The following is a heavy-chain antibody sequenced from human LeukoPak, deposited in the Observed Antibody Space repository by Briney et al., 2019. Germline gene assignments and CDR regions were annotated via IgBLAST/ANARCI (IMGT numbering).Heavy chain of an antibody. CDR2: IYYSGST. D-gene: IGHD6-6*01. V-gene: IGHV4-59*12. CDR3: ARVQYSSSYYMDV. J-gene: IGHJ6*03. Sequence: SETPSLTCTVSGGSISSYYWSWIRQPPGKGLEWIGYIYYSGSTNYNPSLKSRVTISVDTSKNQFSLKLSSVTAADTAVYYCARVQYSSSYYMDVWGKGTTVTVSS. CDR1: GGSISSYY.